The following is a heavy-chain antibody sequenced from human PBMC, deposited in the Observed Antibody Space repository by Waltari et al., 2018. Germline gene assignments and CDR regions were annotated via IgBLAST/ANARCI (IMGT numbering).Heavy chain of an antibody. CDR2: FYPEDGET. Sequence: QVQLVRSGAEVKKPGASVKVSCKVSGYTLTELSMHWVRQAPGKGLEWMGGFYPEDGETSYAQKFQGRVTMTEDTSTDTAYMELSSLRSEDTAVYYCAQWGWRQLLFGFDPWGQGTLVTVSS. J-gene: IGHJ5*02. V-gene: IGHV1-24*01. CDR3: AQWGWRQLLFGFDP. CDR1: GYTLTELS. D-gene: IGHD2-2*01.